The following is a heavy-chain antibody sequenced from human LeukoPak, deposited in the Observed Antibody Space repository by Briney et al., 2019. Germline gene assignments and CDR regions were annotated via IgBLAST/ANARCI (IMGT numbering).Heavy chain of an antibody. Sequence: GESLKISCKGSGYRFTNYWIGWVRQMPGKGLEWMGIIYPGDSDTRYSPSFQGQVTISADKSITTAYLQWSSLKASDTAMYYCGRHQHSGSYGAFDIWGQGTMVTVSS. CDR2: IYPGDSDT. V-gene: IGHV5-51*01. J-gene: IGHJ3*02. CDR3: GRHQHSGSYGAFDI. CDR1: GYRFTNYW. D-gene: IGHD1-26*01.